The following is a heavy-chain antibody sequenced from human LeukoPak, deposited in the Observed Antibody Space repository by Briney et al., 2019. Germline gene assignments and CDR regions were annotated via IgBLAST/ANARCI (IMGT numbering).Heavy chain of an antibody. D-gene: IGHD6-13*01. CDR2: IYYSGST. J-gene: IGHJ4*02. CDR3: ARQDSWDY. Sequence: PSETLSLTCIVSGGSISSSSYYWGWIRQPPGKGLEWIGSIYYSGSTYYNPSLKSRVTISVDTSKNQFSLKLSSVTAADTAVYYCARQDSWDYWGQGTLVTVSS. V-gene: IGHV4-39*01. CDR1: GGSISSSSYY.